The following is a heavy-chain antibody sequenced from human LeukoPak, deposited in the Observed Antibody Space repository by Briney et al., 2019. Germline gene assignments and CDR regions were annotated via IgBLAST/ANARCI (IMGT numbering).Heavy chain of an antibody. CDR1: GFTFSNYG. D-gene: IGHD1-26*01. Sequence: GGSLRLSCAASGFTFSNYGMNWVRQAPGKGLEWVSSISSSGTYIYYVDSMKGRFTISRDYAKNSLYLQMDSLRAEDTAVYYCARPRGWERRWYFDLWGRGTLVTVSS. J-gene: IGHJ2*01. CDR3: ARPRGWERRWYFDL. V-gene: IGHV3-21*01. CDR2: ISSSGTYI.